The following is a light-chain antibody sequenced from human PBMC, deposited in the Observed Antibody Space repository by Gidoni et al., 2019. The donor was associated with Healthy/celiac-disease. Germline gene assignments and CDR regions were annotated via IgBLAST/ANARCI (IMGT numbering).Light chain of an antibody. CDR2: DAS. CDR1: QSISSW. V-gene: IGKV1-5*01. J-gene: IGKJ1*01. Sequence: DIQMTQSPSTLSASVGDRVTITCRASQSISSWLAWYQQKPGKAPKLIYDASSLESGVPSRFSGSGSGTEFTLTISSLQPDDFATYYCQQYNSYSGTFGQGTKVEIK. CDR3: QQYNSYSGT.